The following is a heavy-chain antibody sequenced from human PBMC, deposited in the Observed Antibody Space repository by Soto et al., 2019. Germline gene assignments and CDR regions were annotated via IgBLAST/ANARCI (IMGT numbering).Heavy chain of an antibody. V-gene: IGHV4-34*01. Sequence: SETLSLTCAVYGGSFSGYYWSWIRQPPGKGLEWIGEVNHSGSTNYNPSLKSRVTISVDTSKNQFSLKLSSVTAADTAVYYCASNPPYCSGGSCYYFDYWGQGTLVTVSS. CDR2: VNHSGST. D-gene: IGHD2-15*01. CDR1: GGSFSGYY. CDR3: ASNPPYCSGGSCYYFDY. J-gene: IGHJ4*02.